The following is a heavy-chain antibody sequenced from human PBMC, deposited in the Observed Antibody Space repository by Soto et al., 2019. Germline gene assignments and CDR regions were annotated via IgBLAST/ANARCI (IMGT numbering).Heavy chain of an antibody. V-gene: IGHV3-23*01. CDR2: ISGSGGST. J-gene: IGHJ4*02. CDR3: AKNVDIVATILGYFDS. CDR1: GFTFSSYA. Sequence: EVQLLESGGGLVQPGGSLRLSCAASGFTFSSYAMSWVRQAPGKGLEWVSAISGSGGSTYYADSVKGRFTISRDNSKNTLYLQMNCLRAEDTAVYYCAKNVDIVATILGYFDSWGQGTLVTVSS. D-gene: IGHD5-12*01.